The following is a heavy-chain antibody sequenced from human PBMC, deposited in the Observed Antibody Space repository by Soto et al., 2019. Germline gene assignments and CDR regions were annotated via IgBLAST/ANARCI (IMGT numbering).Heavy chain of an antibody. CDR3: AGGIVLYTQDAFDI. V-gene: IGHV3-11*01. CDR1: GFTFSDYY. Sequence: GGSLRLSCAASGFTFSDYYMSWIRQAPGKGLEWIAYISSSGATTYYADSVKDRFTISRDNTKNSLYLQMHSLTAEDTAVYYCAGGIVLYTQDAFDIWGQGTMVTVSS. CDR2: ISSSGATT. D-gene: IGHD1-20*01. J-gene: IGHJ3*02.